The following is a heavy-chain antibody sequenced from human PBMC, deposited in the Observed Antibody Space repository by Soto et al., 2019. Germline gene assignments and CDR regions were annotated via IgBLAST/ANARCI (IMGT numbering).Heavy chain of an antibody. Sequence: SEILSLTCAVYGGSFSGYHWNWIRQPPGKGLEWIGEIDHSGSTNYNPSLKSRLTISLDTSKNQFSLKLNSVTAADTAVYYCARPPSPYYHYGLDVWGQGTTVTVSS. V-gene: IGHV4-34*01. CDR3: ARPPSPYYHYGLDV. CDR1: GGSFSGYH. CDR2: IDHSGST. J-gene: IGHJ6*02.